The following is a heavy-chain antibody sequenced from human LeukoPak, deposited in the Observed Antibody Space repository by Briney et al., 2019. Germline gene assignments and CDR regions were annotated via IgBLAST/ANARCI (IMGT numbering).Heavy chain of an antibody. CDR3: ARVGLPTVSRLYYFDY. Sequence: ASVKVSCKASGGTFSSYAISWVRQAPGQGLEWMGGIIPILGTANYAQKFQGRVTITADESTSTAYMELSSLRSEDTAVYYYARVGLPTVSRLYYFDYWGQGTLVTVS. J-gene: IGHJ4*02. CDR1: GGTFSSYA. D-gene: IGHD4-17*01. CDR2: IIPILGTA. V-gene: IGHV1-69*13.